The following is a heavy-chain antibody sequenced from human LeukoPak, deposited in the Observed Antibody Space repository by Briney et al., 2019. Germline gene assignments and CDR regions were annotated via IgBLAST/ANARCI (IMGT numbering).Heavy chain of an antibody. CDR2: IYHSGST. Sequence: SETLSLTCAVSGASISSSNWWSWVRQSPGKGLEWIGEIYHSGSTNYNPSLKSRVSISLDKSKNQISLRLSSVTVADTAMYYCARDNPGGSFGDYDYWGQGTLVTVSS. V-gene: IGHV4-4*02. J-gene: IGHJ4*02. CDR3: ARDNPGGSFGDYDY. D-gene: IGHD4-17*01. CDR1: GASISSSNW.